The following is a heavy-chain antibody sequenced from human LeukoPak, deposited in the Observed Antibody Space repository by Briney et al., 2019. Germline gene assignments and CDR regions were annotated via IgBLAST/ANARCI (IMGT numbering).Heavy chain of an antibody. CDR1: GFTFSSYA. J-gene: IGHJ4*02. CDR2: ISGSGGST. CDR3: AKDGGIIIPTYYFDY. Sequence: PGGSLRLSCAASGFTFSSYAMSWVRQAPGKGLEWVSAISGSGGSTYYADSVKGRFTIPRDNSKNTLYLQMNSLRAEDTAVYYCAKDGGIIIPTYYFDYWGQGTLVTVSS. D-gene: IGHD3-10*01. V-gene: IGHV3-23*01.